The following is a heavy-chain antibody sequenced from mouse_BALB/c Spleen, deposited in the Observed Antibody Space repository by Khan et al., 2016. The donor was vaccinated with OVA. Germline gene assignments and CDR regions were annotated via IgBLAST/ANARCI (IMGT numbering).Heavy chain of an antibody. CDR3: ATSYFYGYYFDY. D-gene: IGHD1-1*01. CDR2: ISGDSNTI. J-gene: IGHJ2*01. Sequence: DVQLVESGGGLVQPGGSRKLSCAASGFTFNSYGMHWVRQAPEKGLEWVAYISGDSNTIYYADTVKGRFTISRDNPKNTLFLQMTSLMSEYTAMYYCATSYFYGYYFDYWGPGTTLTVS. CDR1: GFTFNSYG. V-gene: IGHV5-17*02.